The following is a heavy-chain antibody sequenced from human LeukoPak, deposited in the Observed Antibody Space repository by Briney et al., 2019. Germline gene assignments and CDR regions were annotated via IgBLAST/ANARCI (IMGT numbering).Heavy chain of an antibody. J-gene: IGHJ4*02. CDR2: IAYDGSRA. D-gene: IGHD1-14*01. Sequence: PGGSLRLSCAGSGFTFGGYGMHWFRQTPGKGLEWVAVIAYDGSRAFYADSVKGRFTISRDNSKNTMSVQMDDLRAEDTAVYYCTRYNNDHFDYWDQGTLVTVSS. V-gene: IGHV3-33*01. CDR3: TRYNNDHFDY. CDR1: GFTFGGYG.